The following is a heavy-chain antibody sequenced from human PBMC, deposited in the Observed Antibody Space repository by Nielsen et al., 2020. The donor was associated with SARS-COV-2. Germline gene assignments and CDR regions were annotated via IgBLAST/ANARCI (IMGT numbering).Heavy chain of an antibody. CDR3: ARVSSTRHFGRHYYYYYYMDV. D-gene: IGHD2-2*01. Sequence: SETLSLTCTVSGGSISSGGYYWSRIRQHPGKGLEWIGYIYYSGSTYYNPSLKSRVTISVDTSKNKFSLKLSSVTAADTAVYYCARVSSTRHFGRHYYYYYYMDVWGKGATVTVSS. CDR1: GGSISSGGYY. J-gene: IGHJ6*03. V-gene: IGHV4-31*03. CDR2: IYYSGST.